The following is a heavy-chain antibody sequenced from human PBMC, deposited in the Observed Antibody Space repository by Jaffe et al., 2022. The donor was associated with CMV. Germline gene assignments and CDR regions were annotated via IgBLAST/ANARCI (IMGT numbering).Heavy chain of an antibody. V-gene: IGHV3-11*01. CDR3: ARDKFTPVKADYDFWRDTVMYYYYGMDV. D-gene: IGHD3-3*01. CDR1: GFTFSDYY. J-gene: IGHJ6*02. CDR2: ISSSGSTI. Sequence: QVQLVESGGGLVKPGGSLRLSCAASGFTFSDYYMSWIRQAPGKGLEWVSYISSSGSTIYYADSVKGRFTISRDNAKNSLYLQMNSLRAEDTAVYYCARDKFTPVKADYDFWRDTVMYYYYGMDVWGQGTTVTVSS.